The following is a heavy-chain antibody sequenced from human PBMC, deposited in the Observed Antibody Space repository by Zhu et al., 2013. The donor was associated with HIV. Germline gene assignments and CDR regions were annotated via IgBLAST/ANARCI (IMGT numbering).Heavy chain of an antibody. CDR1: GYTFTGYY. CDR2: INPNSGGT. Sequence: QVQLVQSGAEVKKPGASVKVSCKASGYTFTGYYIHWARQAPGQGLEWMGWINPNSGGTNYAQKFQGRVTMTRDTSISTTYMELSRLRSDDTAVYYCARVSTTVRSFDIWGQGTMVTVSS. D-gene: IGHD4-17*01. J-gene: IGHJ3*02. V-gene: IGHV1-2*02. CDR3: ARVSTTVRSFDI.